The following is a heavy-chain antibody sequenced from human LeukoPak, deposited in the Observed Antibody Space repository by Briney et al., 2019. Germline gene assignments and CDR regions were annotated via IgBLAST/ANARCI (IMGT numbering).Heavy chain of an antibody. D-gene: IGHD3-3*01. J-gene: IGHJ4*02. CDR1: GGSISGYY. CDR3: ARYRPSESRSGEVTSLDY. V-gene: IGHV4-59*01. CDR2: IYYTGNT. Sequence: NPSETLSLTCIVSGGSISGYYWSWIRQPPGKGLELIGHIYYTGNTVYNPSLKSRATILLDTSENQFSLKLRSVTTADTAVYYCARYRPSESRSGEVTSLDYWGQGTLVTVSS.